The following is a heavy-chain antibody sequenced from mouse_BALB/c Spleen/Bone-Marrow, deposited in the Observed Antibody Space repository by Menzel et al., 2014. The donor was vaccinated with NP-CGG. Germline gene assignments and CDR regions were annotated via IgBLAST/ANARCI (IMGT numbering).Heavy chain of an antibody. CDR3: KRSLGRFAY. CDR2: ISPGDGVI. V-gene: IGHV1S53*02. CDR1: GYTFTDHA. J-gene: IGHJ3*01. Sequence: VQLQQSDAELVKPGASVKISCKASGYTFTDHAIHWVKQKPEQGLEWIGYISPGDGVIKYNEKFKGKAILTADKSSSTAYMQLNSLTSDDSAVYFCKRSLGRFAYWGQGTLVTVSA. D-gene: IGHD4-1*01.